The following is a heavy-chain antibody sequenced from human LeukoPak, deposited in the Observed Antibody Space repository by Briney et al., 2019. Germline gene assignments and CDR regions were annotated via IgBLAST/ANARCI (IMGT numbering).Heavy chain of an antibody. CDR2: IYYSGST. V-gene: IGHV4-31*03. D-gene: IGHD3-10*01. J-gene: IGHJ3*02. CDR1: GGSISSGGYY. Sequence: SQTLSLICTVSGGSISSGGYYWSWIRQHPGKGLEWIGYIYYSGSTYYNPSLKSRVTISVDTSKNQFSLKLSSVTAADTAVYYCARFSGLAGRGHEFMVRGVIREDAFDIWGQGTMVTVSS. CDR3: ARFSGLAGRGHEFMVRGVIREDAFDI.